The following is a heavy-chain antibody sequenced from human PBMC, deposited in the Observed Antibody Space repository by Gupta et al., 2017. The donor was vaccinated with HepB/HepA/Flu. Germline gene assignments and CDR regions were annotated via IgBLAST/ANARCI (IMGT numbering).Heavy chain of an antibody. CDR1: GFTFSSYG. J-gene: IGHJ4*02. CDR2: ISYDGSNK. D-gene: IGHD3-10*01. V-gene: IGHV3-30*18. CDR3: AKDRGSGSYLLDY. Sequence: QVQLVESGGGVVQPGRSLRLSCAASGFTFSSYGMHWVRQAPGKGLEWVAVISYDGSNKYYADSVKGRFTISRDNSKNTLYLQMNSLRAEDTAVYYCAKDRGSGSYLLDYWGQGTLVTVSS.